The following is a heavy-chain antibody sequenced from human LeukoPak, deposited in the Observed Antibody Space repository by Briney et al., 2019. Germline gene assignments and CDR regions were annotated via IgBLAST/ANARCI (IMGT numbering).Heavy chain of an antibody. J-gene: IGHJ6*03. CDR2: FSSGDTNI. Sequence: GGSLRLSCAGSGFNFSDYYMRWVRQAPGRGLEWISVFSSGDTNIKYADSVKGRFTISRDNAKNSLYLQMNSLRAEDTAVYFCAREIHSTGYYYAGGYMDVWGEGTTVTVSS. CDR3: AREIHSTGYYYAGGYMDV. V-gene: IGHV3-11*04. CDR1: GFNFSDYY. D-gene: IGHD3-22*01.